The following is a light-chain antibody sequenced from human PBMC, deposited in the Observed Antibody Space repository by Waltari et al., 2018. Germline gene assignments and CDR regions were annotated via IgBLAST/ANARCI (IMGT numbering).Light chain of an antibody. CDR1: ESVSSN. CDR2: DVS. J-gene: IGKJ5*01. CDR3: QQYNKWPPIT. Sequence: EIVMTQSPATLSVSLGERVTLSCRASESVSSNIAWYQQKPGQVPRLVMYDVSTRATGIPARFRGSVSATGFNRTISSLQSEDFAVYHCQQYNKWPPITFRQGTRLELK. V-gene: IGKV3-15*01.